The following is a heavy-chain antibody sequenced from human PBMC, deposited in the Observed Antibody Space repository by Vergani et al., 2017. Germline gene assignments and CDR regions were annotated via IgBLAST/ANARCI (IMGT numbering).Heavy chain of an antibody. CDR1: GFTFDDYA. CDR2: ISWNIGSI. Sequence: DVQLVESGGGLVQPGRSLRLSCAASGFTFDDYAMHWVRQAPGKGLEWVSGISWNIGSIGYADSVKGRFTISRDNAKNSLYLQMNSLRAEDTALYYCAKDRVITIFGVVIIPIDAVDIWGQGTMVTVSS. J-gene: IGHJ3*02. D-gene: IGHD3-3*01. V-gene: IGHV3-9*01. CDR3: AKDRVITIFGVVIIPIDAVDI.